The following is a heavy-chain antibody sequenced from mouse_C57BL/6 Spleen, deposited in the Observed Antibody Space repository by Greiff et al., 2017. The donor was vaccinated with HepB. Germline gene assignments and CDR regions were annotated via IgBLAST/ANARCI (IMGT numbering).Heavy chain of an antibody. V-gene: IGHV1-80*01. Sequence: QVQLKQSGAELVKPGASVKISCKASGYAFSSYWMNWVKQRPGKGLEWIGQIYPGDGDTNYNGKFKGKATLTADKSSSTAYMQLSSLTSEDAAVYFWARAPGSSYGYFDVWGTGTTVTVSS. J-gene: IGHJ1*03. CDR3: ARAPGSSYGYFDV. CDR2: IYPGDGDT. D-gene: IGHD1-1*01. CDR1: GYAFSSYW.